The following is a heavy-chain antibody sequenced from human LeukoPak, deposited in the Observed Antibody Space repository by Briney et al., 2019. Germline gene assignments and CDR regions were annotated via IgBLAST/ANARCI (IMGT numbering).Heavy chain of an antibody. CDR3: ARDLGSSWDYYYYGMDV. Sequence: GGSLRLSCAASGFTFSDYYMSWIRQAPGKGLEWVSYISSSGSTIYYADSVKGRFTISRDNAKNSLYLQMNSLRAEDTAVYYCARDLGSSWDYYYYGMDVWGQGTTVTVSS. CDR1: GFTFSDYY. D-gene: IGHD6-13*01. CDR2: ISSSGSTI. V-gene: IGHV3-11*01. J-gene: IGHJ6*02.